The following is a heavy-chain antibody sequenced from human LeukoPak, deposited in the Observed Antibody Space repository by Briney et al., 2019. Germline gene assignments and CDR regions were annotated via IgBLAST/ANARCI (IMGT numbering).Heavy chain of an antibody. V-gene: IGHV3-48*03. D-gene: IGHD6-13*01. CDR3: ARGPYSSNWYVDY. CDR2: ISRTGNSI. J-gene: IGHJ4*02. CDR1: GFTLSSYE. Sequence: GWSLRLSCAASGFTLSSYEMNWVRLAPGKGLEWISYISRTGNSIYYADSVKGRFTISRDSAKNSLYLQMNSLRAEDTAVYYCARGPYSSNWYVDYWGQGTLVTVAS.